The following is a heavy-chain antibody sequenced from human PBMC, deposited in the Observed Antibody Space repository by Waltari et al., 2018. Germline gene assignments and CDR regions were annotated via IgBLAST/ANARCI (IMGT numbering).Heavy chain of an antibody. Sequence: QVQLVESGGGVVQPGGSLRLSCAASGFTFSSYGMHWVRQAPGKGLEWVAVIRYDGSNKYYADSVKGRFTISRDNSKNTLYLQMNSLRAEDTAVYYCAKEKGLYSDYYYMDVWGKGTTVTISS. J-gene: IGHJ6*03. CDR1: GFTFSSYG. CDR2: IRYDGSNK. CDR3: AKEKGLYSDYYYMDV. D-gene: IGHD2-2*02. V-gene: IGHV3-30*02.